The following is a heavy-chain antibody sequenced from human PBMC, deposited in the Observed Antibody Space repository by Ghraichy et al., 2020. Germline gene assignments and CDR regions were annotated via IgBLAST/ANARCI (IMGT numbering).Heavy chain of an antibody. J-gene: IGHJ6*02. CDR3: ARDFDDYVWGSYRCHGMDV. CDR2: IYYSGST. Sequence: ESLNISCTVSGGSVSSGSYYWSWIRQPPGKGLEWIGYIYYSGSTNYNPSLKSRVTISVDTSKNQFSLKLSSVTAADTAVYYCARDFDDYVWGSYRCHGMDVWGQGTTVTVSS. CDR1: GGSVSSGSYY. V-gene: IGHV4-61*01. D-gene: IGHD3-16*02.